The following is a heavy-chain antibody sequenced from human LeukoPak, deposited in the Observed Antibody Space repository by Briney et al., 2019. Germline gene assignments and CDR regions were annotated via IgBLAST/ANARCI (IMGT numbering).Heavy chain of an antibody. CDR1: GGSISSSNW. CDR2: IYHSGST. J-gene: IGHJ6*03. Sequence: SETLSLTCAVSGGSISSSNWWSWVRQPPGKGLEWIGEIYHSGSTNYNPSLKSRVTISVDTSKNQFSLKLSSVTAADTAVYYCARVFYGDYVNYYYMDVWGKGTTVTISS. D-gene: IGHD4-17*01. CDR3: ARVFYGDYVNYYYMDV. V-gene: IGHV4-4*02.